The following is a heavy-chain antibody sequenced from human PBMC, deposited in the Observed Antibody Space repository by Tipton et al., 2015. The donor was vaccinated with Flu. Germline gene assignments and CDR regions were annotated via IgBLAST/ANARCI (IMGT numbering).Heavy chain of an antibody. V-gene: IGHV4-38-2*02. CDR2: IYHSGST. CDR1: GYSTSSGYY. CDR3: VRSAPKGTYYDILTGYYYFDY. D-gene: IGHD3-9*01. J-gene: IGHJ4*02. Sequence: TLSLTCTVSGYSTSSGYYWGWIRQPPGKGLEWIGSIYHSGSTHYNPSLKSRVTISVDTSKNQFSLKLSSVTAADTAVYYCVRSAPKGTYYDILTGYYYFDYWGQGTLVTVSS.